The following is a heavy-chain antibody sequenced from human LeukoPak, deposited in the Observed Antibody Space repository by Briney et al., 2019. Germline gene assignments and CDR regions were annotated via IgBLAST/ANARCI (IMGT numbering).Heavy chain of an antibody. V-gene: IGHV3-74*01. D-gene: IGHD1-26*01. J-gene: IGHJ4*02. CDR2: INSDGSSL. CDR3: ARSRYTGSHFDY. Sequence: PGGSLTLSCAASGFTFSSYWVQWVRQPPGKGLVWISRINSDGSSLSYADPVKGRFTIPRDNAKNTVYLQMDSLRAEDTAVYYCARSRYTGSHFDYWGQGTLVTVSS. CDR1: GFTFSSYW.